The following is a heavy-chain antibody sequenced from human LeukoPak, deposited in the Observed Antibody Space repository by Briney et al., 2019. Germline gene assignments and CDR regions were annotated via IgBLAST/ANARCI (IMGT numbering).Heavy chain of an antibody. V-gene: IGHV4-38-2*01. J-gene: IGHJ5*02. D-gene: IGHD5-12*01. CDR2: INHSGST. CDR1: GYSISSGYY. Sequence: SETLSLTCAVSGYSISSGYYWGWIRQPPGKGLEWIGSINHSGSTYYNPSLKSRVTISVDTSKNQFSLKLSSVTAADTAVYYCARYRYSGYDWRWFDPWGQGTLVTVSS. CDR3: ARYRYSGYDWRWFDP.